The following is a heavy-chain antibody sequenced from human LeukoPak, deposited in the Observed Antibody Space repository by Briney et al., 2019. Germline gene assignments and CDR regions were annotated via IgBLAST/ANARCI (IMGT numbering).Heavy chain of an antibody. CDR3: ARVPAPATGAFDI. J-gene: IGHJ3*02. CDR1: GFTISSNY. Sequence: GGSLRLSCAASGFTISSNYMNWVRQAPGKGLEWVSVIFNSGDTYYADSVKGRFTISRDTSKNPLYLQMNSLRVDDTAVYYCARVPAPATGAFDIWGQGTMVIIS. CDR2: IFNSGDT. V-gene: IGHV3-53*01. D-gene: IGHD1-1*01.